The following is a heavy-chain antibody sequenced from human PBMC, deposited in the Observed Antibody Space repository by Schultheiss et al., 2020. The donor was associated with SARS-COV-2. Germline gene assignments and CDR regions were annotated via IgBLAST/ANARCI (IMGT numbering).Heavy chain of an antibody. V-gene: IGHV4-59*01. CDR2: IYYSGST. CDR1: GGSISSYY. CDR3: ARVRRGDYFDY. D-gene: IGHD3-10*01. J-gene: IGHJ4*02. Sequence: ESLKISCTVSGGSISSYYWSWIRQPPGKGLEWIGYIYYSGSTNYNPSLKSRVTISVDTSKNQFSLKLSSVTAADTAVYYCARVRRGDYFDYWGQGTLVTVSS.